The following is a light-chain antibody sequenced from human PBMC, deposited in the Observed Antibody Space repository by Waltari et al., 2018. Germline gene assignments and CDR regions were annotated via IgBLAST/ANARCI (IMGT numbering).Light chain of an antibody. CDR1: SSNIGSTT. J-gene: IGLJ3*02. CDR2: SNN. V-gene: IGLV1-44*01. Sequence: QSVLTQPPSASDTPGQRVTISCSGSSSNIGSTTVHWYQQVPGTAPKLLIYSNNQRPSGVPDRFSGSKSGTSASLAISGLQSEDEADYFCAVWDDTLNGQVFGGGTKLTVL. CDR3: AVWDDTLNGQV.